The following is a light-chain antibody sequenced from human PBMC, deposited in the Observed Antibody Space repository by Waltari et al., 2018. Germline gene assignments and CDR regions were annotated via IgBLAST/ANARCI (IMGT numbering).Light chain of an antibody. CDR3: AAWDDNLPGPV. V-gene: IGLV1-44*01. CDR1: TSNIRGNT. CDR2: SNN. J-gene: IGLJ3*02. Sequence: QSVLTQPPSASGAPGQRVTISCSGSTSNIRGNTVNWYQQFPGAAPKLLIYSNNLRSSGLPDRFSASKSGTSASLAISGLQSEDEADYYCAAWDDNLPGPVFGGGTKLTVL.